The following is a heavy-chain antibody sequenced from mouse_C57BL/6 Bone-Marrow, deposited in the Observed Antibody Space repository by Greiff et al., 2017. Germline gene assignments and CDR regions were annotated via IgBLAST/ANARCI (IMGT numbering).Heavy chain of an antibody. V-gene: IGHV1-52*01. CDR1: GYTFTSYW. CDR2: IDPSDSET. J-gene: IGHJ1*03. CDR3: SREEGMTTVVANWYFDF. D-gene: IGHD1-1*01. Sequence: QVQLQQPGAELVRPGSSVKLSCKASGYTFTSYWMHWVKQRPIQGLEWIGNIDPSDSETHYNQKFKDKATLTVDKSSSTAYMQLSSLTSEDYAVYYCSREEGMTTVVANWYFDFWGTGTTVTVSS.